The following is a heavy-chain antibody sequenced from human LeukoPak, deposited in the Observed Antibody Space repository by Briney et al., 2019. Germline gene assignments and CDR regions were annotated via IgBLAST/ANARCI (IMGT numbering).Heavy chain of an antibody. J-gene: IGHJ3*02. Sequence: SETLSLTCTVSGGSISSSSYYWGWIRQPPGKGLEWIGSIYYSGSTYYNPSLKSRVTISVDTSKNQFSLKLSSVTAADTAVYYCARDSPSIAAAGTIEIKSNDAFDIWGQGTMVTVSS. D-gene: IGHD6-13*01. CDR1: GGSISSSSYY. CDR3: ARDSPSIAAAGTIEIKSNDAFDI. CDR2: IYYSGST. V-gene: IGHV4-39*07.